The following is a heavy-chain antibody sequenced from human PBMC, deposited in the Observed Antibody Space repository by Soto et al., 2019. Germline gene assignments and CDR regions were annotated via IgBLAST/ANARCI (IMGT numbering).Heavy chain of an antibody. V-gene: IGHV3-30*03. CDR3: ARGLGSSGSDDFDH. D-gene: IGHD6-19*01. CDR1: GFTFGSFA. Sequence: QLVESGGGVVQPGKSLRLSCAGSGFTFGSFAMHWVRQAPGKGLEWVAVISFHGRHQYYADSVKGRFTISRDNSNNTVYLQLSSLRLEDTAVYFCARGLGSSGSDDFDHWGQGTLVTVSS. CDR2: ISFHGRHQ. J-gene: IGHJ4*02.